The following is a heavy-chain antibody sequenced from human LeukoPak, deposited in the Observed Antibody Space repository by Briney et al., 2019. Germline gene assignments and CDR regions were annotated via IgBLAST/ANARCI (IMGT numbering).Heavy chain of an antibody. CDR1: GFRFSNYW. D-gene: IGHD4-17*01. CDR3: AKVPVTTPYYYGMDV. V-gene: IGHV3-23*01. Sequence: GGSLRLSCAASGFRFSNYWMSWVRQAPGKGLEWVSAISGGGGSTYYADSVKGRFTISRDNSRNTLYLQMNSLRAEDTAVYYCAKVPVTTPYYYGMDVWGQGTTVTVSS. J-gene: IGHJ6*02. CDR2: ISGGGGST.